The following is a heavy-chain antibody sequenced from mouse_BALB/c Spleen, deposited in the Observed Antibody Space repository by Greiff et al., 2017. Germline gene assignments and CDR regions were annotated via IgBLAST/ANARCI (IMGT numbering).Heavy chain of an antibody. CDR3: ARGHYYAMDY. V-gene: IGHV5-4*02. J-gene: IGHJ4*01. CDR1: GFTFSDYY. Sequence: EVKLVESGGGLVKPGGSLKLSCAASGFTFSDYYMYWVRQTPEKRLEWVATISDGGSYTYYPDSVKGRFTISRDNAKNNLYLQMSSLKSEDTAMYYCARGHYYAMDYWGQGTSVTVSS. CDR2: ISDGGSYT.